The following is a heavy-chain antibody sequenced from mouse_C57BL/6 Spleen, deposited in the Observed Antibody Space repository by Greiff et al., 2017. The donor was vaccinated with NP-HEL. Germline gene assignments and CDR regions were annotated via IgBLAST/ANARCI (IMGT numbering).Heavy chain of an antibody. CDR2: IYPGDGDT. CDR1: GYAFSSYW. CDR3: ARRTGYDYDGYAMDY. D-gene: IGHD2-4*01. Sequence: QVQLQQSGAELVKPGASVKISCKASGYAFSSYWMNWVKQRPGKGLEWIGQIYPGDGDTNYNGKFKGKATLTADKSSSTAYMQLSSLTSEDSAVYFCARRTGYDYDGYAMDYWGQGTSVTVSS. J-gene: IGHJ4*01. V-gene: IGHV1-80*01.